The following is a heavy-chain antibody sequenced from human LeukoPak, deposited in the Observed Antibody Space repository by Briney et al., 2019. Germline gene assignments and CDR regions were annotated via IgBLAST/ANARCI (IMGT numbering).Heavy chain of an antibody. V-gene: IGHV4-34*01. J-gene: IGHJ4*02. CDR1: GGSFSGYY. D-gene: IGHD2-15*01. CDR3: ARLPRYCSGGSCRSFDY. Sequence: SETLSLTCAVYGGSFSGYYWSWIRQPPGKGLEWIGEINHSGSTNYNPSLKSRVTISVDTSKNQFSLKLCSVTAADTAVYYCARLPRYCSGGSCRSFDYWGQGTLVTVSS. CDR2: INHSGST.